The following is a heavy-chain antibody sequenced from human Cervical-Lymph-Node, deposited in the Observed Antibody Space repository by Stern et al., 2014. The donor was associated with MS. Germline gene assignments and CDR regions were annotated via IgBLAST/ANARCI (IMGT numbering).Heavy chain of an antibody. J-gene: IGHJ4*02. CDR3: ARGGAARPDY. V-gene: IGHV3-48*01. D-gene: IGHD6-6*01. Sequence: EVQLVESGGGLVQPGGSLRLSCAASGFTFSNYGMTWVRQAPGRGLEWVSYISSGGSIISYGDSVKGRFTISRDSAKSSLYLQMNSPRAEDTAVYYCARGGAARPDYWGQGSLVTVSS. CDR1: GFTFSNYG. CDR2: ISSGGSII.